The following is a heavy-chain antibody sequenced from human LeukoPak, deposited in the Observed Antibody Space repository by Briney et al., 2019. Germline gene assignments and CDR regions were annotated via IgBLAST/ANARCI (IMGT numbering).Heavy chain of an antibody. D-gene: IGHD3-3*01. CDR2: IIPIFGTA. CDR3: ARDGSGPPDY. V-gene: IGHV1-69*13. J-gene: IGHJ4*02. Sequence: SVKVSCKASGYTFTSYGTSWVRQAPGQGLEWMGGIIPIFGTANYAQKFQGRITITADESTNTAYMELRSLRSEDTAVYYCARDGSGPPDYWGQGTLVTVSS. CDR1: GYTFTSYG.